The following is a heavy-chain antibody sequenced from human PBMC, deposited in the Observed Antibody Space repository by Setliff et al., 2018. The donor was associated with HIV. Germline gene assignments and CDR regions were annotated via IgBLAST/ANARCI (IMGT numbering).Heavy chain of an antibody. CDR1: GGTFSSYA. CDR2: IIPILGVA. J-gene: IGHJ2*01. Sequence: SVKVSCKPSGGTFSSYAITWVRQAPGQGLEWMGGIIPILGVANYAQKFQGRVTITADKSTSKAYMELNSLRSEDTAVYYCARGERDYGEYDLWYFDLWGRRTLVTVSS. CDR3: ARGERDYGEYDLWYFDL. D-gene: IGHD4-17*01. V-gene: IGHV1-69*10.